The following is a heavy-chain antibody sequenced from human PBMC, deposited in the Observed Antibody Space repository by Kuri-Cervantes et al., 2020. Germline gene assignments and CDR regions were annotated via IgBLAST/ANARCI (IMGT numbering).Heavy chain of an antibody. CDR3: ARGPDSSGYYPPYFDY. D-gene: IGHD3-22*01. CDR1: GFTFSSYA. J-gene: IGHJ4*02. CDR2: ISYDGSNK. V-gene: IGHV3-30*01. Sequence: GGSLRLSCAASGFTFSSYAMHWVRQAPGKGLEWVAVISYDGSNKYYADSVKGRFTISRDNSKNTLYLQMNGLRAEDTAVYYCARGPDSSGYYPPYFDYWGQGTLVTVSS.